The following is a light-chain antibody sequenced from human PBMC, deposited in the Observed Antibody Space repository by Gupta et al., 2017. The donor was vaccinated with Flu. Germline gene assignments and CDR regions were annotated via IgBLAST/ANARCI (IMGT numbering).Light chain of an antibody. CDR2: DAS. CDR1: QSVSSY. Sequence: TLSLSPGERATLSCRASQSVSSYLAWYKQKPGQAPRLLIYDASNRATGITARFSGSGAGTDFTLTISSREPEDFAVYYCQQRRNGPPLFTFGHGTKVDIK. V-gene: IGKV3-11*01. CDR3: QQRRNGPPLFT. J-gene: IGKJ3*01.